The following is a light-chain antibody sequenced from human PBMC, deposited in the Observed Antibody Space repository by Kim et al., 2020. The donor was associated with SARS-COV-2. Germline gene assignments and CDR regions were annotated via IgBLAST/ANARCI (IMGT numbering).Light chain of an antibody. Sequence: VAWGQTARSTGGGNNIGSKNVPWYQQKPGQSPVLVIYRDSNRPSGIPERFSGSNSGNTATLTISRAQAGDEADYYCQVWDSSTYVFGTGTKVTVL. CDR1: NIGSKN. CDR3: QVWDSSTYV. CDR2: RDS. V-gene: IGLV3-9*01. J-gene: IGLJ1*01.